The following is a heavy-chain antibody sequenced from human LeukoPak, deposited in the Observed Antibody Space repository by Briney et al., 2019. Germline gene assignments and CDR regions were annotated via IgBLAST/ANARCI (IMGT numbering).Heavy chain of an antibody. V-gene: IGHV3-21*01. J-gene: IGHJ5*02. CDR2: ISSSSSYI. CDR1: GFTFSSYS. D-gene: IGHD3-9*01. Sequence: GGSLRLSCAASGFTFSSYSMNWVRQAPGKGLEWVSSISSSSSYIYYADSVKGRFTISRDNAKNPLYLQMNSLRAEDTAVYYCARATIFGWFGPWGQGTLVTVSS. CDR3: ARATIFGWFGP.